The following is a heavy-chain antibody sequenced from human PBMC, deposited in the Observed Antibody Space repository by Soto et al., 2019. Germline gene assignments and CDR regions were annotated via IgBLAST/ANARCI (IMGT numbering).Heavy chain of an antibody. Sequence: QVQLQESGPGLVKPSETLSLTCTVSGASISSYYWYWIRQPPGKGLEWIGYIYDSESTNYNPSLKSRVIISVDTSKNPFSLKLSSVTAADTAVYYCAKDRRVTYCSGGSCYGGYYGMDVWGQGTTVTVSS. CDR3: AKDRRVTYCSGGSCYGGYYGMDV. CDR1: GASISSYY. V-gene: IGHV4-59*01. J-gene: IGHJ6*02. D-gene: IGHD2-15*01. CDR2: IYDSEST.